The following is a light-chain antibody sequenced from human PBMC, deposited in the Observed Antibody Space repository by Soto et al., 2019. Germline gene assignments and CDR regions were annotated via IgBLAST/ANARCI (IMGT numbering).Light chain of an antibody. CDR1: QSVSSSY. J-gene: IGKJ1*01. V-gene: IGKV3-20*01. CDR2: GAS. Sequence: EIVLAQSPCTLSLSPVERSTLSCRASQSVSSSYLAWYQQKPGQAPRLLIYGASSRATGIPDRFSGSGSGTDFTLTISRLESEDFAVYYCQQYGSSRTFGQGTKVDIK. CDR3: QQYGSSRT.